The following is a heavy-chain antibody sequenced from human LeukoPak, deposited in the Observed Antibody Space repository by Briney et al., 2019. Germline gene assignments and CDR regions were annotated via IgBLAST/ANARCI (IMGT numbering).Heavy chain of an antibody. D-gene: IGHD1-26*01. CDR1: GFTFSSHG. V-gene: IGHV3-9*01. Sequence: GGSLRLSCAASGFTFSSHGMNWVRQAPGKGLEWVSGISWNSGSIGYADSVKGRFTISRDNAKNSLYLQMNSLRAEDTALYYCAIGATEYYFDYWGQGTLVTVSS. CDR3: AIGATEYYFDY. J-gene: IGHJ4*02. CDR2: ISWNSGSI.